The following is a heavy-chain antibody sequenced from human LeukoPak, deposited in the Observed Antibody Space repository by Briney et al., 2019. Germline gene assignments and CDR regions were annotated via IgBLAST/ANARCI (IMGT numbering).Heavy chain of an antibody. CDR3: ARGNSAWYHFDY. Sequence: GGSLRLSCAASGFTFSSHAMSWVRQAPGKGLEWISYIRSSGSTIYYADSVKGRFTISRDNARNSLYLQMNSLRAEDTAIYYCARGNSAWYHFDYWGQGTLVTVSS. D-gene: IGHD6-19*01. J-gene: IGHJ4*02. CDR1: GFTFSSHA. V-gene: IGHV3-48*03. CDR2: IRSSGSTI.